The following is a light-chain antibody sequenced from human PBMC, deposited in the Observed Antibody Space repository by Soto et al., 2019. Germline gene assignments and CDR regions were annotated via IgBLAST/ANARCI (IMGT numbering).Light chain of an antibody. CDR2: DVS. CDR1: SSDVGGYNY. CDR3: SSYTSSSTWV. J-gene: IGLJ3*02. V-gene: IGLV2-14*01. Sequence: QSVLTQPASVSGSPGQSIAISCTGTSSDVGGYNYVSWYQQHPGKTPNLMIYDVSNRPSGVSNRFSDSKSGNTASLTISGLQAEDEADYYCSSYTSSSTWVFGGGTKLTVL.